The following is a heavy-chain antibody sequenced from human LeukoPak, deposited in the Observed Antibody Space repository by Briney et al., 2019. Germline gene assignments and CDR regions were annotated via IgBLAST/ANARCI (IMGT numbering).Heavy chain of an antibody. CDR1: GYTFTVNY. D-gene: IGHD3-10*01. CDR2: MNPNSGVT. Sequence: ASVKVSSKPSGYTFTVNYLHWVRQAPGQGLEWVGWMNPNSGVTGYAQNFQGRVTMTRDTSISTAYMELSSLTSDDTAVYYCTKGAGTSWFDYWGQGSLVTASS. V-gene: IGHV1-2*02. CDR3: TKGAGTSWFDY. J-gene: IGHJ4*02.